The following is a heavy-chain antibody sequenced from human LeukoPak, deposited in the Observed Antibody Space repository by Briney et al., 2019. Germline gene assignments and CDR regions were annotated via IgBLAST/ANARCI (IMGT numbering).Heavy chain of an antibody. V-gene: IGHV4-4*07. J-gene: IGHJ3*02. CDR2: IYTSGST. Sequence: KPSETLSLTCTVSGGSISSYYWSWIRQPAGKGLEWIGRIYTSGSTNYNPSLKSRVTMSVDTSKNQFSLKLSSVTAADTAVYYCARVRAIAAAGNYVDAFDIWGQGTMVTVS. D-gene: IGHD6-13*01. CDR3: ARVRAIAAAGNYVDAFDI. CDR1: GGSISSYY.